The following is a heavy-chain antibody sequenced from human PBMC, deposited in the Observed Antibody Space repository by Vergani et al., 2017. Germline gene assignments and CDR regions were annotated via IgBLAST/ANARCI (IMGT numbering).Heavy chain of an antibody. D-gene: IGHD4-11*01. CDR3: AKDAHYRAFFFDY. CDR1: GFTFSSYG. CDR2: IRYDGSNK. J-gene: IGHJ4*02. Sequence: QVQLVESGGGVVQPGRSLTLSCAASGFTFSSYGMHWVRQAPGKGLEWVAFIRYDGSNKYYADSVKGRFTISRDNSKNTLYLQMNSLSAEDTAVYYCAKDAHYRAFFFDYWGQGTLVTVSS. V-gene: IGHV3-30*02.